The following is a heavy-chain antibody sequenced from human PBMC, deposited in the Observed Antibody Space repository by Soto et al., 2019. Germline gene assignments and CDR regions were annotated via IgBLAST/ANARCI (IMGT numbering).Heavy chain of an antibody. D-gene: IGHD2-15*01. Sequence: GGSLRLSCAASGFTFSSYAMSWVRQAPGKGLEWVSAISGSGGSTYYADSVKGRFTISRDNSKNTLYLQMNSLRAEDTAVYYCAKDAVFGVYCSGGSCYENNFDYWGQGTLVTVSS. CDR1: GFTFSSYA. J-gene: IGHJ4*02. V-gene: IGHV3-23*01. CDR3: AKDAVFGVYCSGGSCYENNFDY. CDR2: ISGSGGST.